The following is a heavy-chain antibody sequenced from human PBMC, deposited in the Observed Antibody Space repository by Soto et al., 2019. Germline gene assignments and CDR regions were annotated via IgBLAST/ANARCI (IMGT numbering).Heavy chain of an antibody. CDR3: ARVREGYDFWINYYSYGMDV. V-gene: IGHV3-21*01. J-gene: IGHJ6*02. CDR2: ISSSSSYI. Sequence: PGGSLRLSCAASGFTFSSYSMNWVRQAPGQGLEWVSSISSSSSYIYYADSVKGRFTISRDNATNSLYLQMNSLRAEDTAVYYWARVREGYDFWINYYSYGMDVWGQGTTVTVSS. D-gene: IGHD3-3*01. CDR1: GFTFSSYS.